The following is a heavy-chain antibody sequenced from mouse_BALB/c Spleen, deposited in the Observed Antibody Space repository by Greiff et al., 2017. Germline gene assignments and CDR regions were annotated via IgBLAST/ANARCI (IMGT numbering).Heavy chain of an antibody. D-gene: IGHD2-4*01. Sequence: EVMLVESGGGLVKPGGSLKLSCAASGFTFSDYYMYWVRQTPEKRLEWVATISDGGSYTYYPDSVKGRFTISRDNAKNNLYLQMSSLKSEDTAMYYCARDNDYDRGAMDYWGQGTSVTVSS. CDR1: GFTFSDYY. V-gene: IGHV5-4*02. CDR2: ISDGGSYT. CDR3: ARDNDYDRGAMDY. J-gene: IGHJ4*01.